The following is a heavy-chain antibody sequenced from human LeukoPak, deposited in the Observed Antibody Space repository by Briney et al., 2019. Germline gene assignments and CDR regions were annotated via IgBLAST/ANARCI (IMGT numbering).Heavy chain of an antibody. D-gene: IGHD3-10*01. CDR1: GGSTSSGAYY. Sequence: NPSETLSLTFTVSGGSTSSGAYYWSWIRQPPGKGLEWIGYIYYSGSTYYNPSLKSRVTISVDTSKNQFSLRLSSVTAADTAVYYCARAPGTYSYDSGSPWGFDPWGQGTLVTVSS. CDR3: ARAPGTYSYDSGSPWGFDP. V-gene: IGHV4-30-4*01. J-gene: IGHJ5*02. CDR2: IYYSGST.